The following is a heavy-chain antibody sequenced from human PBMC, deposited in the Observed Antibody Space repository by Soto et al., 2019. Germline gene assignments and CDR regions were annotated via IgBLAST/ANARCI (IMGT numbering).Heavy chain of an antibody. V-gene: IGHV4-39*01. Sequence: SETLSLTCAVYGGSISTSSYYWGWIRQPPGKGLECIGSIYYSGSTYYNPSLKSRVTISADTSRNQCSLRLSSVTAADTAVYYCARRVGNSGWFDYWGQGKMVTVSS. CDR1: GGSISTSSYY. CDR3: ARRVGNSGWFDY. CDR2: IYYSGST. J-gene: IGHJ5*01. D-gene: IGHD6-19*01.